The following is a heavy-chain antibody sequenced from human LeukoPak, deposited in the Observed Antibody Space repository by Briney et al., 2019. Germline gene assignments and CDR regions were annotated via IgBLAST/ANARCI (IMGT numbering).Heavy chain of an antibody. V-gene: IGHV3-30*03. J-gene: IGHJ5*02. CDR2: ISYDGSNK. D-gene: IGHD4-11*01. CDR1: GFTFSNYG. Sequence: GGSLRLSCAASGFTFSNYGMHWVRQAPGKGLGWVAIISYDGSNKYYADSVKGRFTISRDNSKNTLYLQMSSLRAEDTAVYYCSRLRDYSNAHWFDPWGQGTLVTVSS. CDR3: SRLRDYSNAHWFDP.